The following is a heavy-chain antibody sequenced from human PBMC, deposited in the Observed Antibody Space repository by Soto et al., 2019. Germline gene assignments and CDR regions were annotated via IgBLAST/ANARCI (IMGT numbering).Heavy chain of an antibody. J-gene: IGHJ4*02. CDR1: GYRFSSFW. CDR2: IYPGDATT. CDR3: ARRRYETVAGFDY. Sequence: GESLKISCKISGYRFSSFWIAWVRQKPGKGLEWMGIIYPGDATTIYSPSFQGRLTISVDMSISTAHLQWYDLKASDSAMYYCARRRYETVAGFDYWGQGTLVTVSS. D-gene: IGHD6-19*01. V-gene: IGHV5-51*01.